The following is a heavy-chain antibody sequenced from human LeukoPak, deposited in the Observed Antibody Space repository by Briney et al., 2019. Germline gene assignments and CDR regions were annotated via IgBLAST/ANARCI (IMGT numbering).Heavy chain of an antibody. CDR2: IKQDGSEK. CDR3: ARDHVWGSYRYTGFDY. V-gene: IGHV3-7*03. Sequence: GGSLRLSCAASGFTFSSYAMSWVRQAPGKGLEWVASIKQDGSEKYYVDSVKGRFTISRDNAKNSLYLQMNSLRAEDTAVYYCARDHVWGSYRYTGFDYWGQGTLVTVSS. CDR1: GFTFSSYA. D-gene: IGHD3-16*02. J-gene: IGHJ4*02.